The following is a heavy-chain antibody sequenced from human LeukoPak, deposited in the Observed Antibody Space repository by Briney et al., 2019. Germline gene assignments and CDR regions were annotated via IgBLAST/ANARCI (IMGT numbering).Heavy chain of an antibody. CDR1: GYTLTSYA. Sequence: EASVKVSCKASGYTLTSYAMNWVRQAPGQGLEWMGWINTNTGNPTYAQGFTGRFVFSLDTSVSTAYLQISSLKAEDTAVYYCARRGDDILTGNDAFDIWGQGTMVTVSS. CDR2: INTNTGNP. D-gene: IGHD3-9*01. V-gene: IGHV7-4-1*02. J-gene: IGHJ3*02. CDR3: ARRGDDILTGNDAFDI.